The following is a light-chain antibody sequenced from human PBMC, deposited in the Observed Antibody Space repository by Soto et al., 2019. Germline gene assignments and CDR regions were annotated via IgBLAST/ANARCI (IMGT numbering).Light chain of an antibody. CDR2: DAS. Sequence: DIQMTQSPSSLSASVGDRVTITCRASQSISTFLAWYQQKPGKAPKLLIFDASSLKSGVPSRFSGSGSGTEFTLTISSLQPDDVATYYCQQYDSYSWTFGQGTKVDIK. CDR1: QSISTF. CDR3: QQYDSYSWT. J-gene: IGKJ1*01. V-gene: IGKV1-5*01.